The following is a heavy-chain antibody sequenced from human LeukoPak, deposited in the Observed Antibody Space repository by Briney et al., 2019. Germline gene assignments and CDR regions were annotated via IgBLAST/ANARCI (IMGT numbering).Heavy chain of an antibody. CDR1: SGSISTSNYY. CDR3: ARGPAYCGGDCYFSY. Sequence: PSETLSLTCTVSSGSISTSNYYWGWVRQPPGKALEWIGNIFYSGSTNYNPSLKSRVTISVDTSKNQFSLKLSSVTAADTAVYYCARGPAYCGGDCYFSYWGQGTLVTASS. D-gene: IGHD2-21*02. CDR2: IFYSGST. J-gene: IGHJ4*02. V-gene: IGHV4-61*05.